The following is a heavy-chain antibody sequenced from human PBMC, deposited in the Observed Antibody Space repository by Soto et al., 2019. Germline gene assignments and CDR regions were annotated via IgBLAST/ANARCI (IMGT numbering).Heavy chain of an antibody. J-gene: IGHJ6*02. D-gene: IGHD3-10*01. CDR2: ISSSGSTT. Sequence: PVGSLRLSCAASGFTFSSYEMNWVRQAPGKGLEWVSYISSSGSTTYYADSVKGRFTISRDNARSSLYLQMNSLRAEDTAVYYCARDKLDEFYGMDVWGQGTTVTVS. V-gene: IGHV3-48*03. CDR3: ARDKLDEFYGMDV. CDR1: GFTFSSYE.